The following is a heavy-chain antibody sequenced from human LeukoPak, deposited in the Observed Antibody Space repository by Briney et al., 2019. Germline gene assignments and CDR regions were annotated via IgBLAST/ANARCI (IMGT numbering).Heavy chain of an antibody. CDR3: AIASMIVVVIKEAHAFDI. D-gene: IGHD3-22*01. J-gene: IGHJ3*02. V-gene: IGHV4-39*01. Sequence: SETLSLTCTVPGGSISSSSYYWGWIRQPPGKGLEWIGSIYYSGSTYYNPSLKSRVTISVDTSKNQFSLKLSSVTAADTAVYYCAIASMIVVVIKEAHAFDIWGQRTMVTVSS. CDR2: IYYSGST. CDR1: GGSISSSSYY.